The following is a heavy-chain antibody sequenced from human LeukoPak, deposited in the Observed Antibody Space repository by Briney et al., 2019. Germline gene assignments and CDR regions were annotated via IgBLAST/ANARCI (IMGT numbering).Heavy chain of an antibody. V-gene: IGHV4-4*02. Sequence: SETLSLTCAVSGGSISSSNWWSWVRQPPGKGLEWIGEIYHSGSTNYNPSLKSRVTISVDKSKNQFSLKLSSVTAADTAVYYCARDADGGVVRGVHDAFDIWGQGTMVTVSS. CDR3: ARDADGGVVRGVHDAFDI. CDR2: IYHSGST. CDR1: GGSISSSNW. J-gene: IGHJ3*02. D-gene: IGHD3-10*01.